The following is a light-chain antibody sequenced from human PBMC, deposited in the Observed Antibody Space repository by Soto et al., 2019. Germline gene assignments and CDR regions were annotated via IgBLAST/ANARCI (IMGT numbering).Light chain of an antibody. CDR2: GVS. J-gene: IGKJ2*01. CDR1: QSISGE. CDR3: QQGHDWPLT. V-gene: IGKV3-15*01. Sequence: EIEMTQSPATLSVSPGERATLSCRASQSISGELAWYQQRPGQPPRLLIYGVSTRATGVPDRFSGSGSGSDFTLTISGLQSEDFAVYYCQQGHDWPLTFGQGTRLDI.